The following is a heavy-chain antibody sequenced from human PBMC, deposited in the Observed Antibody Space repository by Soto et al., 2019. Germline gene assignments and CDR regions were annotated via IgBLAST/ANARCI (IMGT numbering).Heavy chain of an antibody. CDR1: GGTFSSYT. CDR2: IIPILGIA. J-gene: IGHJ6*03. D-gene: IGHD3-3*01. Sequence: SVKVSCKASGGTFSSYTISWVRQAPGQGLEWMGRIIPILGIANYAQKFQGRVTITADKSTSTAYMGLSSLRSEDTAVYYCAREVVTIFGVVPHYYYMDVWGKGTTVTVSS. V-gene: IGHV1-69*04. CDR3: AREVVTIFGVVPHYYYMDV.